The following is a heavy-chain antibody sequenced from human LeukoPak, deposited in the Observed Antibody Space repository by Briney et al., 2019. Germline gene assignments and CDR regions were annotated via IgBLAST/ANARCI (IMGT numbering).Heavy chain of an antibody. J-gene: IGHJ3*02. Sequence: GGSLRLSCAASGFTVSSNYMSWVRQAPGKGLEWVSVIYSGGSTYYADSVKGRFTISRDNSKNTLYLQMNSLRAEDTAVYYCARDAPRLSGGAFDIWGQGTMVTVSS. D-gene: IGHD3-10*01. V-gene: IGHV3-53*01. CDR1: GFTVSSNY. CDR3: ARDAPRLSGGAFDI. CDR2: IYSGGST.